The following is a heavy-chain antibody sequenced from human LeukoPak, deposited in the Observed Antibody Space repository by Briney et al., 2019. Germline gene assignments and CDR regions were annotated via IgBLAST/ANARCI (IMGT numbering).Heavy chain of an antibody. J-gene: IGHJ4*02. CDR3: AAAKDPIVVVPAATHGVFHY. CDR1: GGTFSSYA. D-gene: IGHD2-2*01. CDR2: IIPMSDIA. V-gene: IGHV1-69*04. Sequence: SVKVSCKASGGTFSSYAINWVRQAPGQGLEWMGRIIPMSDIANYAQKLKGRVTITADKSTSTVYMDLSSLRSEDTAVYYCAAAKDPIVVVPAATHGVFHYWGQGTLVTVSS.